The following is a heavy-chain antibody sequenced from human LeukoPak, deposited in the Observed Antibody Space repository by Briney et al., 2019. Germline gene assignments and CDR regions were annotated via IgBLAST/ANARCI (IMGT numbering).Heavy chain of an antibody. J-gene: IGHJ5*02. D-gene: IGHD4-17*01. CDR3: ARVKPVQTVSFDP. Sequence: GASVKVSCKASGYTLSDYDINWVRQAPGQGLEYIGCINPNSLIPGYARKFRGRVTLTMDTSIRTAYMELSGLTYDDTAIYYCARVKPVQTVSFDPWGQGNLVTVSS. V-gene: IGHV1-8*01. CDR2: INPNSLIP. CDR1: GYTLSDYD.